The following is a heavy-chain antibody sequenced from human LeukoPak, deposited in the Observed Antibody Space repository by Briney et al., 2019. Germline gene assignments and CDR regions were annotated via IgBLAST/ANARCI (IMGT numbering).Heavy chain of an antibody. D-gene: IGHD6-13*01. CDR2: IDHSGST. CDR1: GDSISSGGYY. CDR3: ARASSSLVIDY. Sequence: PSQTLSLTCTVSGDSISSGGYYWSWIRQPPGKGLEWIGYIDHSGSTYHNPSLKSRVTISVDTSKNQFSLKLSSVTAADTAVYYCARASSSLVIDYWGQGTLVTVSS. V-gene: IGHV4-30-2*02. J-gene: IGHJ4*02.